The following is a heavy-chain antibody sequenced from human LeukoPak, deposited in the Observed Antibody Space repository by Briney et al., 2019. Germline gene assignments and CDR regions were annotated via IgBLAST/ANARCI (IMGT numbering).Heavy chain of an antibody. CDR1: GGSISIYY. V-gene: IGHV4-59*01. CDR3: ASLTTAEAFDI. CDR2: IYDSGST. Sequence: NPSETLSLTCTVSGGSISIYYWSWIRQPPGKGLEWIGYIYDSGSTNYNPSLKSRVTISVDTSKNQFSLKLSSVTAADTAVYYCASLTTAEAFDIWGQGTMVTVSS. J-gene: IGHJ3*02. D-gene: IGHD3-22*01.